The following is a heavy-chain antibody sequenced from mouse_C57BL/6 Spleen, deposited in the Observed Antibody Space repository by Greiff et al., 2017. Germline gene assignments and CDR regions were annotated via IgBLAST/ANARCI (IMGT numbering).Heavy chain of an antibody. V-gene: IGHV1-62-2*01. CDR2: FYPGSGSI. D-gene: IGHD1-1*01. J-gene: IGHJ4*01. CDR1: GYTFTEYT. Sequence: VQLQQSGAELVKPGASVKLSCKASGYTFTEYTIHWVKQRSGQGLEWIGWFYPGSGSIKYNEKFKDKATLTADNSSSTVYMELSRLTSEDAAVYFCARHEASDGSSYDYAMDYWGQGTSVTVSS. CDR3: ARHEASDGSSYDYAMDY.